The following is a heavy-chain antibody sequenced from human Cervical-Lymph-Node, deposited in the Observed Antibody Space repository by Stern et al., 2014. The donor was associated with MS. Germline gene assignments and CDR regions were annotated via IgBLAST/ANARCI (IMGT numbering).Heavy chain of an antibody. V-gene: IGHV3-9*01. CDR1: GNIFCDYF. Sequence: QLVESGGGLVQPGGSLRLSWAAEGNIFCDYFMHWVRPAPGKGLEWVAGISWNSGDIAYTDSVKGRFTISRDNAKNSLYLHMNSLRAEDTALYYCAKDLGEVFYYGMDVWGQGTTVTVSS. CDR3: AKDLGEVFYYGMDV. J-gene: IGHJ6*02. D-gene: IGHD2-21*01. CDR2: ISWNSGDI.